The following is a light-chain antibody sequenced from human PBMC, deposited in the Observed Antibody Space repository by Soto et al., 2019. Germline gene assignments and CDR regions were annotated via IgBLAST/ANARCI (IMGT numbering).Light chain of an antibody. J-gene: IGLJ2*01. Sequence: NFMLTQPHSVSESPGKTVTISCTLSSGSIASNYVQWYQQRPGSVPTTVIYEGNQRPSGVPDRFSGSTDGSSNSASLTISGLQTEDEADYYWQSYDSSTVVFGGGTKVTVL. CDR3: QSYDSSTVV. CDR1: SGSIASNY. V-gene: IGLV6-57*04. CDR2: EGN.